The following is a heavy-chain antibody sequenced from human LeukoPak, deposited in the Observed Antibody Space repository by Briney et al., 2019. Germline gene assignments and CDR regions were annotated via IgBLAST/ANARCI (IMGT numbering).Heavy chain of an antibody. D-gene: IGHD6-19*01. Sequence: PSQTLSLTCTVSGGSISSGDYYWSWIRQPPGKGLEWIGYIYYSGSTYYNPSLKSRVTISVDTSKNQFSLKLSSVTAAATAVYYCASDVRAVAGTFAFDIWGQGTMVSVPS. CDR2: IYYSGST. J-gene: IGHJ3*02. V-gene: IGHV4-30-4*01. CDR1: GGSISSGDYY. CDR3: ASDVRAVAGTFAFDI.